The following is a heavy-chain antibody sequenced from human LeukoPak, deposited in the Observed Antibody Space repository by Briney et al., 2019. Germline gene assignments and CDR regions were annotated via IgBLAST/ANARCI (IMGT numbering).Heavy chain of an antibody. V-gene: IGHV4-31*03. CDR1: GASFNSDDQY. CDR3: ARDRQWGYGYYYYYYMDV. CDR2: IYYSGST. D-gene: IGHD5-18*01. J-gene: IGHJ6*03. Sequence: SQTLSLTCTVSGASFNSDDQYWNWIRQHPGKGLEWIGYIYYSGSTYYNPSLKSRVTISVDTSKNQFSLKLSSVTAADTAVYYCARDRQWGYGYYYYYYMDVWGKGTTVTVSS.